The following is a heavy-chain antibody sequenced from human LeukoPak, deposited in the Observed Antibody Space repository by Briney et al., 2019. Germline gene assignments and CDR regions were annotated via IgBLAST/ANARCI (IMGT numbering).Heavy chain of an antibody. CDR1: GFTFSNYG. J-gene: IGHJ4*02. V-gene: IGHV3-33*01. CDR2: IWYDGSNK. D-gene: IGHD2-15*01. Sequence: GRSLRLSCAASGFTFSNYGMYWVRQAPGKGLEWVAVIWYDGSNKYYADSVKGRFTISRDNSKNTLYLQMNSLRAEDTAVYYCATVRSCSGGNCYYLDYWGQGTLVTVSS. CDR3: ATVRSCSGGNCYYLDY.